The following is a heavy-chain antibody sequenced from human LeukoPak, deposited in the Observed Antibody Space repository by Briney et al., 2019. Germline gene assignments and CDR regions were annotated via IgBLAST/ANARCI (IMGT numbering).Heavy chain of an antibody. CDR3: ARAQYYYDSSGRAPYAFDI. V-gene: IGHV1-2*02. CDR2: INPNSGGT. Sequence: ASVKVSCKASGYTFTGYYMHWVRQAPGQGLEWMGWINPNSGGTNYAQKFQGRFTMTRDTSISTAYMELSGLRSDDAAVYYCARAQYYYDSSGRAPYAFDIWGQGTMVTVSS. CDR1: GYTFTGYY. D-gene: IGHD3-22*01. J-gene: IGHJ3*02.